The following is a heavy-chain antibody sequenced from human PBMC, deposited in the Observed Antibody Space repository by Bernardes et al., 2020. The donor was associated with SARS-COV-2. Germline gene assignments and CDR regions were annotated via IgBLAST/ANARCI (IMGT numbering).Heavy chain of an antibody. Sequence: SEPLSLTCTVSGGSIRSSSYYWGWLLQPPGEGLEWIGSIYYSGRTYYNPSLKSRVTISVDTSKNQFSLKLSSVTAADTAVYYCASPNWAAGTYYYYGRDGWAKGPRSPSP. D-gene: IGHD6-13*01. CDR2: IYYSGRT. V-gene: IGHV4-39*01. CDR1: GGSIRSSSYY. CDR3: ASPNWAAGTYYYYGRDG. J-gene: IGHJ6*02.